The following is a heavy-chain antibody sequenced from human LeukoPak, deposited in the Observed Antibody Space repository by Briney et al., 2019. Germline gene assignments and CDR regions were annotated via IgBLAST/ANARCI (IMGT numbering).Heavy chain of an antibody. CDR1: GFTFSTYT. Sequence: PGGSLRLSCAASGFTFSTYTMSWVRQAPGKGLECVSSISSSRTYIYYADSVKGRFTISRDNAKNSLYLQMNSLRAEDTAVYYCASSGYYGSGINGFDYWGQGTLVTVSS. CDR3: ASSGYYGSGINGFDY. CDR2: ISSSRTYI. V-gene: IGHV3-21*01. J-gene: IGHJ4*02. D-gene: IGHD3-10*01.